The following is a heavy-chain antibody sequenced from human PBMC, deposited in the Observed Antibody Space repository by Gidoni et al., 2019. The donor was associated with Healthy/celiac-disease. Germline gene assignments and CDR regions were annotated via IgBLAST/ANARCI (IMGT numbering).Heavy chain of an antibody. CDR2: ISAYNGNT. D-gene: IGHD6-13*01. V-gene: IGHV1-18*01. CDR1: AETFASYG. CDR3: ARVSSSYYGWFDP. J-gene: IGHJ5*02. Sequence: QVQLVQAGAEVKKPGASVKVSGKASAETFASYGISWVRQAPGKGLEWMGWISAYNGNTNYAQKLQGRVTMTTDTSTSTADMELRSLRSDDTAVYYCARVSSSYYGWFDPWGQGTLVTVSS.